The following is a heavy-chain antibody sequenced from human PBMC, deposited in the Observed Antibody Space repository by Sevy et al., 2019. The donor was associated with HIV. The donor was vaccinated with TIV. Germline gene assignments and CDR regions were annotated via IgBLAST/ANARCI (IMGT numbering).Heavy chain of an antibody. D-gene: IGHD6-19*01. CDR3: VRHRLQRIPEAADVDY. J-gene: IGHJ4*02. CDR2: SYYSGNT. V-gene: IGHV4-39*01. Sequence: SETLSLTCTVSDASINTINYYWGWIRQPPGKGLEWIASSYYSGNTYYNPSLESRVTISVDTSKNQFSLKLNSVTAADTAMYYCVRHRLQRIPEAADVDYWGQGTLVTVSS. CDR1: DASINTINYY.